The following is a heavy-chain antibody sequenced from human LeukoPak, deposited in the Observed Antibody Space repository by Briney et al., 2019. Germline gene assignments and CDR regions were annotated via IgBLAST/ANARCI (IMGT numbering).Heavy chain of an antibody. CDR2: ISGGGGST. CDR1: GFTFTSYS. V-gene: IGHV3-23*01. D-gene: IGHD3-10*01. CDR3: AKDEPSITMVRGVPFDY. J-gene: IGHJ4*02. Sequence: GGYLRLSCAASGFTFTSYSMNWVRQAPGKGLEWVSTISGGGGSTYYADSVKGRFTISRDNSKNTLYLQVNSLRAEDTAVYYCAKDEPSITMVRGVPFDYWGQGTLVTVSS.